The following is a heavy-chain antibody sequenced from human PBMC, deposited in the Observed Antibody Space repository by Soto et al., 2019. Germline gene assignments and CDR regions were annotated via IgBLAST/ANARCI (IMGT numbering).Heavy chain of an antibody. J-gene: IGHJ3*02. CDR2: IYYSGST. V-gene: IGHV4-59*01. CDR3: ARAPVGSGWYPDAFDI. Sequence: SATLSLTWTFCYGSTSSYSWSLLQPPPEKGLERIGYIYYSGSTNYNPSLKSRVTISVDTSNNQFSLKLSSVTAADTAVYYCARAPVGSGWYPDAFDIWGQGTMVTVSS. CDR1: YGSTSSYS. D-gene: IGHD6-19*01.